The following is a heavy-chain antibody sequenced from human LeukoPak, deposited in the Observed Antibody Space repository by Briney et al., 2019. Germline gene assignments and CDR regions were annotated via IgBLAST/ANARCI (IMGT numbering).Heavy chain of an antibody. D-gene: IGHD3-16*01. J-gene: IGHJ3*02. V-gene: IGHV3-48*04. CDR1: GFTFTSYS. Sequence: PGGSLRLSCAASGFTFTSYSMNWVRQAPGKGLEWVSYISSSSSIIYYADSVKGRFTISRDNTKNSLYLQMSSLRAEDTAVYYCARDTSHDIGGVRNAFDMWGQGTMVTVSS. CDR3: ARDTSHDIGGVRNAFDM. CDR2: ISSSSSII.